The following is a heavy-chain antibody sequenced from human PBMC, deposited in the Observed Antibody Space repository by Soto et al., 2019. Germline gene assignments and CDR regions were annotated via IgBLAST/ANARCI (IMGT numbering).Heavy chain of an antibody. CDR3: ARVAVVTRGIDY. CDR2: VNEHGTDS. CDR1: GFTFSDSW. J-gene: IGHJ4*02. V-gene: IGHV3-74*01. D-gene: IGHD6-19*01. Sequence: EVQLVESGGGLVQPGGSLRLSCVASGFTFSDSWMHWVRQAPGKGLVWGSRVNEHGTDSNYADSVKGRFTISRDNAKNTVYLQMNGLRAEDTAVYYCARVAVVTRGIDYWGQGTLVTVSS.